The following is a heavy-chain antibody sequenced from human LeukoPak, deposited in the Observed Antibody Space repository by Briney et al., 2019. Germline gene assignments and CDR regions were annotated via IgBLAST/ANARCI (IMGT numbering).Heavy chain of an antibody. CDR2: IQNDGSDR. CDR1: GINFRSSG. CDR3: AREGGRAVPGRFDQ. J-gene: IGHJ4*02. Sequence: GGSLRLSCAASGINFRSSGMHWVRQASGKGLEWVTFIQNDGSDRYYAASVKGRFTISRDNSKNTVYLHMASLRADDTALYYCAREGGRAVPGRFDQWGQGTLVTASS. V-gene: IGHV3-30*02. D-gene: IGHD6-13*01.